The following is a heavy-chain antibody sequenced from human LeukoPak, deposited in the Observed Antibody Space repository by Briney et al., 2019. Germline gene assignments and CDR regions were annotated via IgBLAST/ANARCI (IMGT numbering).Heavy chain of an antibody. V-gene: IGHV4-39*01. J-gene: IGHJ4*02. CDR1: GGSISSSSYY. CDR3: ARQNPYDFRSGLTICYFDY. Sequence: SETLSLTCTVSGGSISSSSYYWGWIRQPPGKGLEWIGSIYYSGSTYYNPSLKSRVTISVDTSRNQFSLKLSSVTAADTAVYYCARQNPYDFRSGLTICYFDYWGQGTLVTVSS. CDR2: IYYSGST. D-gene: IGHD3-3*01.